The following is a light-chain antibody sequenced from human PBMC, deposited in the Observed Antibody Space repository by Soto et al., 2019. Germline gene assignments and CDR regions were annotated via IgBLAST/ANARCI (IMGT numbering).Light chain of an antibody. Sequence: QSALTQPASVSGSPGRSITISCTGTSSDVGSFNLVSWYQQHPGKAPKLIIYEGSKRPSGVSSRFSGSNSANTASLTISGLQAEDEADYYCCSYAGSGVVFGGGTKLTVL. CDR2: EGS. V-gene: IGLV2-23*01. CDR3: CSYAGSGVV. CDR1: SSDVGSFNL. J-gene: IGLJ2*01.